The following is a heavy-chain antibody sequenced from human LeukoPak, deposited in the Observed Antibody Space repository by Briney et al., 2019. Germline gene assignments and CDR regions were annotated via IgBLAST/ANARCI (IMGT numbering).Heavy chain of an antibody. CDR3: AKNLGGDFAI. Sequence: GGSLRLSCAASRFTFSTYWMHWVRQAPGKGLVWVSRINSDGSSTGYADSVKGRFTISRDNSKNTLYLQMNSLRAEDTAVYYCAKNLGGDFAIWGQGTLVTVSS. J-gene: IGHJ4*02. D-gene: IGHD2-21*02. CDR2: INSDGSST. CDR1: RFTFSTYW. V-gene: IGHV3-74*01.